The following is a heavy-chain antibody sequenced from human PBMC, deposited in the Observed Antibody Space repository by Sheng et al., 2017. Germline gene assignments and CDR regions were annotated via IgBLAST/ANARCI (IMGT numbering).Heavy chain of an antibody. J-gene: IGHJ4*02. Sequence: QLQLQESGPGLVKPSETLSLTCTVSGGSISSSSYYWGWIRQPPGKGLEWIGSIYYSGSTYYNPSLKSRVTISVDTSKNQFSLKLSSVTAADTAVYYCASVLAVAGTRYFDYWGQGTLVTVSS. D-gene: IGHD6-19*01. V-gene: IGHV4-39*07. CDR3: ASVLAVAGTRYFDY. CDR1: GGSISSSSYY. CDR2: IYYSGST.